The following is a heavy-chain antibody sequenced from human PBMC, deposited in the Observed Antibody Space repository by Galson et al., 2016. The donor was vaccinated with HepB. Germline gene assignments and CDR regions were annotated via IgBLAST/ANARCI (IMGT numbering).Heavy chain of an antibody. D-gene: IGHD6-19*01. CDR1: GFTFRSYW. CDR3: ARFTQEGLDRVYYFDY. CDR2: ISGDGGST. Sequence: SLRLSCAASGFTFRSYWMSWVRQAPGKGLEWVSAISGDGGSTYYAGSVQGRFTSSRDRSTNTLYLQMNSLRTDDTAVYYCARFTQEGLDRVYYFDYWGQGTLVTVSS. V-gene: IGHV3-23*01. J-gene: IGHJ4*02.